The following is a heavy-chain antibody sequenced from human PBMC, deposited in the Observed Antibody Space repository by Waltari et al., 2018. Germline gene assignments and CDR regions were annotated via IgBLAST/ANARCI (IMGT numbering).Heavy chain of an antibody. D-gene: IGHD2-21*02. J-gene: IGHJ5*02. Sequence: EALLVESGGDLVQPGGSLRLSCAAPGFSFSRSWMSWGRQAPGKGLGWVGNIQQNGSEKWYADSVRGRFTISRDNAMNSLYLQMNSLRVEDTAVYYCARDLVATPPWGQGTLVTVSS. CDR3: ARDLVATPP. CDR2: IQQNGSEK. V-gene: IGHV3-7*01. CDR1: GFSFSRSW.